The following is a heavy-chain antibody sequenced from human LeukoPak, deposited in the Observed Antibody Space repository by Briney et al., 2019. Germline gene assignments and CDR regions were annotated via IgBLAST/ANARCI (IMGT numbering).Heavy chain of an antibody. D-gene: IGHD5-12*01. V-gene: IGHV1-18*01. J-gene: IGHJ6*03. CDR3: ARDGGYDYYYYYYYMDV. CDR2: ISAYNGNT. CDR1: GYTFTSYG. Sequence: ASVKVSCKASGYTFTSYGISWVRQAPGQGLEWMGWISAYNGNTNYAQKLQGRVTMTTDTSTSTAYMELRSLRSDDTAVYYCARDGGYDYYYYYYYMDVWGKGTTVTVSS.